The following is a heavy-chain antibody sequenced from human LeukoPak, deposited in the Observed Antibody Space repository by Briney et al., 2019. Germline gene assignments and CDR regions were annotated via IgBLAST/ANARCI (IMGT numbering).Heavy chain of an antibody. CDR3: AKGTCSSTSCHFDY. J-gene: IGHJ4*02. V-gene: IGHV3-21*04. D-gene: IGHD2-2*01. CDR1: GFTFSSYS. Sequence: GGSLRLSCAASGFTFSSYSMNWVRQAPGKGLEWVSSISSSSSYIYYADSVKGRFTISRDNAKNSLYLQMNSLRAEDTALYYCAKGTCSSTSCHFDYWGQGTLVTVSS. CDR2: ISSSSSYI.